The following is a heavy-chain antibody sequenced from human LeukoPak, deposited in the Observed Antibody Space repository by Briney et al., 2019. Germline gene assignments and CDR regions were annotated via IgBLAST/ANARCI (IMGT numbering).Heavy chain of an antibody. J-gene: IGHJ4*02. CDR3: ARAAITGTTHFDY. CDR2: IYYSGST. Sequence: SETLSLTCTVSGGSISSSSYYWGWIRQPPGKGLEWIGSIYYSGSTYYNPSPKSRVTISVDMSKNQFSLKLSSVTAADTAVYYCARAAITGTTHFDYWGQGTLVTVSS. D-gene: IGHD1-7*01. V-gene: IGHV4-39*01. CDR1: GGSISSSSYY.